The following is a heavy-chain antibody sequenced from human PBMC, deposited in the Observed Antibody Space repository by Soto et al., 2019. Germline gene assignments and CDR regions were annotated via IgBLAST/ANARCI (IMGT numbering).Heavy chain of an antibody. CDR2: MNPNSGNT. Sequence: ASVKVSCKASGYTFTSYDINWVRQATGQGLEWMGWMNPNSGNTGYAQKFQGRVTMTRNTSISTAYMELSSLRSEDTAVYYCARGGGYNTYYYYYYMDVWGKGTTVTVSS. D-gene: IGHD1-20*01. CDR3: ARGGGYNTYYYYYYMDV. V-gene: IGHV1-8*01. CDR1: GYTFTSYD. J-gene: IGHJ6*03.